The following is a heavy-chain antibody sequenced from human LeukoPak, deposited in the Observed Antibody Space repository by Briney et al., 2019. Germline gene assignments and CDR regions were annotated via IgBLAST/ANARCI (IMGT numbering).Heavy chain of an antibody. Sequence: SETLSLTCTVSGGSISSSSYYCGWIRQPPGKGLEWIGSIYYSGSTYYNPSLESRLTISVDTSTNQFSLKLSSVTAADTAVYYCARGSPYQHWGQGTLVTVSS. CDR2: IYYSGST. V-gene: IGHV4-39*01. J-gene: IGHJ4*02. CDR1: GGSISSSSYY. CDR3: ARGSPYQH. D-gene: IGHD2-2*01.